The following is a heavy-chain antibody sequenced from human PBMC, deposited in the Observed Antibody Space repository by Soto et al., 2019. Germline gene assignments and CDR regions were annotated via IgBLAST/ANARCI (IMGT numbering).Heavy chain of an antibody. D-gene: IGHD1-26*01. CDR1: GYTFTGHY. J-gene: IGHJ4*02. V-gene: IGHV1-2*02. CDR3: GRARSGQPVLFY. Sequence: ASVKVSCKASGYTFTGHYIHWVRQAPQQGPEWMGEIGPESGATRYAQKFQGRVTLTRDMSITTVYMELNNLSPDDTAVYYCGRARSGQPVLFYWGQGNPDTVS. CDR2: IGPESGAT.